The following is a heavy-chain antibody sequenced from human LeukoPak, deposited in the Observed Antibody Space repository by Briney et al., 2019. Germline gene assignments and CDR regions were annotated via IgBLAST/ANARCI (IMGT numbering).Heavy chain of an antibody. D-gene: IGHD5-18*01. CDR2: INPSGSST. CDR3: ASPTRAGYSYGYRY. J-gene: IGHJ4*02. Sequence: ASVKVSCKASGYTFTSYYMHWVRQTPGQGLEWMGLINPSGSSTSYAQKFQGRLSLTRDMSTSTVYMELSSLRSEDTAVYYCASPTRAGYSYGYRYWGQGTLVTVSS. V-gene: IGHV1-46*01. CDR1: GYTFTSYY.